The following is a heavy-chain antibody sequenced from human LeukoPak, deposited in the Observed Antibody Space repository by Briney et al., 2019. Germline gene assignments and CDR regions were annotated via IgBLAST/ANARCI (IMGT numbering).Heavy chain of an antibody. D-gene: IGHD4-17*01. Sequence: PSGTLSLTCAVYGGSFSTYYWSWIRQPPGKGLEWIGEINHSGSTNYNPSLKSRVTITVDTSKNQFSLKLSSVTAADTAVYYCARGGYDYGDYHYFDYWGQGTLVTVSS. CDR3: ARGGYDYGDYHYFDY. CDR1: GGSFSTYY. CDR2: INHSGST. V-gene: IGHV4-34*01. J-gene: IGHJ4*02.